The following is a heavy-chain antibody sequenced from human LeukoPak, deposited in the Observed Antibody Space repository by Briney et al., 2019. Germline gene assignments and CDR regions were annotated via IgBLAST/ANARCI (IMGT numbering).Heavy chain of an antibody. CDR3: ARVEAGVRQGPDY. Sequence: GGSLRLSCAASGFTFSSYSMNWVRQAPGKGLEWVSSISSSSSYIYYADSVKGRFTISRDNAKNSLYLQMNSLRAEDTAVYYCARVEAGVRQGPDYWGQGTLVTVSS. CDR1: GFTFSSYS. J-gene: IGHJ4*02. CDR2: ISSSSSYI. D-gene: IGHD6-19*01. V-gene: IGHV3-21*01.